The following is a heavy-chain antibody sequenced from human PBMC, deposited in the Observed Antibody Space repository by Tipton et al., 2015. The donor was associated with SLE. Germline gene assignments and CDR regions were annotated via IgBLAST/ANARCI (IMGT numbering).Heavy chain of an antibody. CDR1: GGSITSSSYY. D-gene: IGHD5-24*01. Sequence: TLSLTCTVSGGSITSSSYYWGWIRQPPGKGLEWIGSIYYSGSTYYNPSLKSRVTISVDTSKNQFSLKLSSVTAADTAVYYCARLRRDGYNFDAFDIWGQGTMVTVSS. J-gene: IGHJ3*02. CDR2: IYYSGST. CDR3: ARLRRDGYNFDAFDI. V-gene: IGHV4-39*07.